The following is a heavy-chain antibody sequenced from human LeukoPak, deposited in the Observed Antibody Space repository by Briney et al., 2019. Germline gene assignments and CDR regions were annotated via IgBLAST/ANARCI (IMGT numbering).Heavy chain of an antibody. J-gene: IGHJ4*02. CDR1: GFGFSSYW. V-gene: IGHV3-74*01. Sequence: PGGSLRLSCAASGFGFSSYWMHWVRQAPGKGLVWVSGINSDGSSATYADSVKGRFTISRDNAKNTLYLQMNSLRAEDTAVYYCARPGRGYSYGSFDHWGQGTLVTVSS. CDR3: ARPGRGYSYGSFDH. D-gene: IGHD5-18*01. CDR2: INSDGSSA.